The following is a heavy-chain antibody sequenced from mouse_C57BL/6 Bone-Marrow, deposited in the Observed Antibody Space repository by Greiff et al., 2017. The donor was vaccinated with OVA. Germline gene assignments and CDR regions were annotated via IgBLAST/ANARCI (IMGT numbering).Heavy chain of an antibody. V-gene: IGHV14-3*01. Sequence: VQLQQSVAELVRPGASVKLSCTASGFIIKNTYMHWVKQRPEQGLEWIGRIDPANGNTKYAPKFQGKATITADTSSNTAYLQLSSLTSEDTAIYYCALYGNYPYYFDYWGQGTTLTVSS. CDR1: GFIIKNTY. J-gene: IGHJ2*01. CDR2: IDPANGNT. CDR3: ALYGNYPYYFDY. D-gene: IGHD2-1*01.